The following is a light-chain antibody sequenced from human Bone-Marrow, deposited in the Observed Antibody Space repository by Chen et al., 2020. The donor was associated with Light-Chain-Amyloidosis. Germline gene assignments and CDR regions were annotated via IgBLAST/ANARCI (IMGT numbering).Light chain of an antibody. V-gene: IGKV3-15*01. Sequence: EILMTQSPATLSVSPGERATLSCRASQSGSSNLAWYQQKPGQAPRLLIYGASTRATGIPARFGASASGTEFTISNSCLQSEDFAVYSCQQDNNWPLTFGGGTKVEIK. CDR3: QQDNNWPLT. CDR2: GAS. J-gene: IGKJ4*01. CDR1: QSGSSN.